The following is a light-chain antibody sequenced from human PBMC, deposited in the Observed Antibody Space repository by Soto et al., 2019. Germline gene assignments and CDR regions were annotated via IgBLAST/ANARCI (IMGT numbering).Light chain of an antibody. CDR1: QTISSW. CDR3: HQYDTYS. J-gene: IGKJ1*01. Sequence: DIQMTQSPSTLSGSVGDRVTITCRASQTISSWLAWYQQKPGTAPKLLIYHASTLVSGVPSRFSGSGSGTEFTLTISGLQPDDFATYFCHQYDTYSFGQGTKVDIK. CDR2: HAS. V-gene: IGKV1-5*01.